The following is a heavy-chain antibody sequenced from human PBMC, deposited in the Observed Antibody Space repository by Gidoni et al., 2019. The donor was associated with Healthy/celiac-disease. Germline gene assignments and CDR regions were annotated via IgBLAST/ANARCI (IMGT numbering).Heavy chain of an antibody. CDR3: AKDNYGDYVGGIDY. Sequence: EVQLVESGGGLVQPGRYLRLSCAASGLTIDAYAMNWVRQAPRKGLEWVSGISWNSGSIGYADSVKGRFTISRDNAKNSLYLQMNSLRAEDTALYYCAKDNYGDYVGGIDYWGQGTLVTVSS. D-gene: IGHD4-17*01. CDR1: GLTIDAYA. J-gene: IGHJ4*02. CDR2: ISWNSGSI. V-gene: IGHV3-9*01.